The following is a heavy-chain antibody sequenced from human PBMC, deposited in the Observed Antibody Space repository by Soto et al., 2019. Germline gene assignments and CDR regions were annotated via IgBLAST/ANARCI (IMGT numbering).Heavy chain of an antibody. CDR1: GGSISSSSYY. J-gene: IGHJ4*02. CDR3: ARHTPAISISDH. Sequence: QLQLQESGPGLVKPSETLSLTCTVSGGSISSSSYYWGWIRQPPGKGLEWIGSIYYSGSTYYNPSPESRLTISVDPSKNPFSLKLSSVTAADTAVYYCARHTPAISISDHWGQGTLVTVSS. D-gene: IGHD2-15*01. V-gene: IGHV4-39*01. CDR2: IYYSGST.